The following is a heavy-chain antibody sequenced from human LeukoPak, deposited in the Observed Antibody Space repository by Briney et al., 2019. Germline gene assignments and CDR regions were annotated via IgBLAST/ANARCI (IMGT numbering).Heavy chain of an antibody. J-gene: IGHJ4*02. V-gene: IGHV1-2*02. Sequence: ASVKVSCTASGYTFTDYYMHWVRQAPGQGFEWMGWINPNDGDANYAQKFQGRVTMTRDTSISTAHMEVSRLRSDDTAVYYCARANFLYCSSSTCLFDYWGQGTLVTVSS. CDR3: ARANFLYCSSSTCLFDY. CDR1: GYTFTDYY. D-gene: IGHD2-2*01. CDR2: INPNDGDA.